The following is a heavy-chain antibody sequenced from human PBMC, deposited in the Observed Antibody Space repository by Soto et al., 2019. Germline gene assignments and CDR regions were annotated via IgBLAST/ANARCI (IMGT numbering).Heavy chain of an antibody. D-gene: IGHD1-26*01. CDR1: GYTFTSYG. CDR3: TRQSGGSYYVVYYYGMDV. CDR2: ISAYNGNT. J-gene: IGHJ6*02. V-gene: IGHV1-18*01. Sequence: ASVKVSCKASGYTFTSYGISWVRQAPGQGLEWMGWISAYNGNTNYAQKLQGRVTMTTDTSTSTAYMELRSLRSDDTAVYYCTRQSGGSYYVVYYYGMDVWGQGTTVTVSS.